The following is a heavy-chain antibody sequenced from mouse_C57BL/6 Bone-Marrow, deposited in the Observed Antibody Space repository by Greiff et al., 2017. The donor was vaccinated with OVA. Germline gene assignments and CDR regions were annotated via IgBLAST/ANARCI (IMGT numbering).Heavy chain of an antibody. V-gene: IGHV1-81*01. CDR2: IYPRSGNT. Sequence: QVQLQQSGAELARPGASVKLSCKASGYTFTSYGISWVKQRTGQGLEWIGEIYPRSGNTYYNEKFKGKATLTADKSSSTAYMELRSLTSEDSAVYFCARSRLLRSNYAMDYWGQGTSVTGSS. CDR3: ARSRLLRSNYAMDY. D-gene: IGHD1-1*01. CDR1: GYTFTSYG. J-gene: IGHJ4*01.